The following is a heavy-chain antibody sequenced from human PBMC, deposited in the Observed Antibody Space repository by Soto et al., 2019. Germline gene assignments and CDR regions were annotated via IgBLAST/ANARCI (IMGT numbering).Heavy chain of an antibody. CDR3: ARGGFGHGFDV. CDR1: GFTFSDYW. J-gene: IGHJ3*01. CDR2: VDSGGGGT. Sequence: EVQLVESGGDLVQPGGSLRLSCAASGFTFSDYWMHWVRQTPGKGLVWVSRVDSGGGGTIYADSVKGRFTVSRDNAKNAVFLQMNRLRPDDTAVYYCARGGFGHGFDVWGQGTMVTVSS. D-gene: IGHD3-16*01. V-gene: IGHV3-74*01.